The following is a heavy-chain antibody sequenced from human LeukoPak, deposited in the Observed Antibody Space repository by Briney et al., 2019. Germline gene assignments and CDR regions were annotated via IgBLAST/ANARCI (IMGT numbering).Heavy chain of an antibody. CDR3: ASDYDILTGYWTELGY. CDR2: TIPIFGTA. V-gene: IGHV1-69*05. CDR1: GGTFSSYA. Sequence: SSVKVSCKASGGTFSSYAISWVRQAPGQGLEWMGGTIPIFGTANYAQKFQGRVTITTDESTSTAYMELSSLRSEDTAVYYCASDYDILTGYWTELGYWGQGTLVTVSS. D-gene: IGHD3-9*01. J-gene: IGHJ4*02.